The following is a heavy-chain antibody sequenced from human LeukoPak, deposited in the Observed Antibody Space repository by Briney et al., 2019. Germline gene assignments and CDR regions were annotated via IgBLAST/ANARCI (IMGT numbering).Heavy chain of an antibody. CDR3: ASFDYGSGSTPVLWDY. D-gene: IGHD3-10*01. CDR1: GFTVSSNY. Sequence: GGSLRLSCAASGFTVSSNYMSWVRRAPVKGLEWVSVIYSGGSTYYADSVKGRFTISRHNSKNTLYLQMNSLRAEDTAVYYCASFDYGSGSTPVLWDYWGQGTLVTVSS. V-gene: IGHV3-53*04. J-gene: IGHJ4*02. CDR2: IYSGGST.